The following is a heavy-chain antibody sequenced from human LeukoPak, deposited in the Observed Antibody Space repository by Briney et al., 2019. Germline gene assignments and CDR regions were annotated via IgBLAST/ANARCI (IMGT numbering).Heavy chain of an antibody. CDR1: GFTFGSYS. Sequence: GGSLRLSCAASGFTFGSYSMNWVRQAPGKGLEWVSSISSSSSYIYYADSVKGRFTISRDNAKNSLYLQMNSLRAEDTAVYYCASFTITGSDDYWGQGTLVTVSS. J-gene: IGHJ4*02. D-gene: IGHD1-20*01. V-gene: IGHV3-21*01. CDR2: ISSSSSYI. CDR3: ASFTITGSDDY.